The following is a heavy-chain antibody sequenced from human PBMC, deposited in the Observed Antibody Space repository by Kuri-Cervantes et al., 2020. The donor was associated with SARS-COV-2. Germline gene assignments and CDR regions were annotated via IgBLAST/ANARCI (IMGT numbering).Heavy chain of an antibody. CDR3: ARQGGYYGSGRGYYFDY. D-gene: IGHD3-10*01. CDR2: IYHSGST. V-gene: IGHV4-30-2*01. CDR1: GYSISSGYY. J-gene: IGHJ4*02. Sequence: SQTLSLTCAVSGYSISSGYYWSWIRQPPGKGLEWIGYIYHSGSTYYNPSLKSRVTISVDRSKNQFSLKLSSVTAADTAVYYCARQGGYYGSGRGYYFDYWGQGTLVTVSS.